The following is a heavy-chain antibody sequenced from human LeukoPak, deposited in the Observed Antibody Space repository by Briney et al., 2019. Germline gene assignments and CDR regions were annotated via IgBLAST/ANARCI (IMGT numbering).Heavy chain of an antibody. CDR1: GLTFSSYS. Sequence: GGSLRLSCAASGLTFSSYSMNWVRQAPGKGLEWVSSISSSSSYIYYADSVKGRFTISRDNAMNSLYLQMNSLRAEDSAVYYCARAHRYYDVLTGYREYYFDSWGRGTLVTVSS. V-gene: IGHV3-21*01. D-gene: IGHD3-9*01. J-gene: IGHJ4*02. CDR3: ARAHRYYDVLTGYREYYFDS. CDR2: ISSSSSYI.